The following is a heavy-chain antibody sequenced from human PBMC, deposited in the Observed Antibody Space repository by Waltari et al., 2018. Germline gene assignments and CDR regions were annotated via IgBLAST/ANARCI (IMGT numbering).Heavy chain of an antibody. V-gene: IGHV4-34*01. CDR1: GGSFSGYY. CDR3: ARGRLAAAGPGFDY. Sequence: QVQLQQWGAGLLKPSETLSLTCAVYGGSFSGYYWSWIRQPPGKGLEWIGEINHSGSTNANPYLKSRVTISVDTSKNQFSLKLSSVTAADTAVYYCARGRLAAAGPGFDYWGQGTLVTVSS. D-gene: IGHD6-13*01. J-gene: IGHJ4*02. CDR2: INHSGST.